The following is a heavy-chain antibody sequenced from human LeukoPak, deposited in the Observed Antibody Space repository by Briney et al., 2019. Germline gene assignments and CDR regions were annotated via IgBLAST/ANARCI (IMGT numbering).Heavy chain of an antibody. J-gene: IGHJ5*02. CDR1: GYTFTSYD. V-gene: IGHV1-8*01. D-gene: IGHD6-19*01. CDR2: MNPNSGNT. Sequence: ASVKVSCKPSGYTFTSYDINWVRQATGQGVEWMGWMNPNSGNTGYAQKFHGRVTMTRNTSISTAYMELSSLRSEDTAVYYCARGPEEAGIINWFDPWGQGTLVTVSS. CDR3: ARGPEEAGIINWFDP.